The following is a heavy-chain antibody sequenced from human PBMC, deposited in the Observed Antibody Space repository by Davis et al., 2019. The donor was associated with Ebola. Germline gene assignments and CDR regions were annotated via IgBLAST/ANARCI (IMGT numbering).Heavy chain of an antibody. D-gene: IGHD2-2*01. CDR2: INHSGST. Sequence: PSETLSLTCAVYGGSFSGYYWSWIRQPPGKGLEWIGEINHSGSTNYNPSLKSRVTISVDTSKNQFSLKLSSVTAADTAVYYCASRYCSSTSCPGGMDVWGQGTTVTVSS. J-gene: IGHJ6*02. V-gene: IGHV4-34*01. CDR3: ASRYCSSTSCPGGMDV. CDR1: GGSFSGYY.